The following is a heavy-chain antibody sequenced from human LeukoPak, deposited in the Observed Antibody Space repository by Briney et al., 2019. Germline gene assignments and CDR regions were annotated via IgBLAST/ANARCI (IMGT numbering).Heavy chain of an antibody. CDR2: ITSGSTYM. J-gene: IGHJ4*02. CDR3: ATEIRAVQDLYY. CDR1: VFIFSSYE. Sequence: GGSLRLSCSASVFIFSSYEMNWVRQAPGKGLEWVSSITSGSTYMFYADAVKGRFTISRDDAKNSLYLQMNDLRAEDTAVYYCATEIRAVQDLYYWGQGTLVTVSS. D-gene: IGHD3-10*01. V-gene: IGHV3-21*01.